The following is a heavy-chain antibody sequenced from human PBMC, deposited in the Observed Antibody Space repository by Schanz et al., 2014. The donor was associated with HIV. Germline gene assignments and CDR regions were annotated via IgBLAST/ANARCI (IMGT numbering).Heavy chain of an antibody. D-gene: IGHD2-15*01. CDR2: ISRDGKTA. J-gene: IGHJ4*02. CDR1: GFTFSNYW. Sequence: VQLLESGGGLVQPGGSLRLSCAASGFTFSNYWMHWVRQVPGKGLVWVSRISRDGKTANKADSVKGRFTVSRDNAKNRLYLQMNNLTAGDTAVYYCARDKGGGRDYWGQGTLVTVSS. CDR3: ARDKGGGRDY. V-gene: IGHV3-74*01.